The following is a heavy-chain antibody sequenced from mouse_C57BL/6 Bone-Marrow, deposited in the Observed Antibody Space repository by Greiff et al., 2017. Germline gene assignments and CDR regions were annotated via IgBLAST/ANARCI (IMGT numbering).Heavy chain of an antibody. J-gene: IGHJ1*03. CDR1: GFSLTSYA. V-gene: IGHV2-9-1*01. CDR2: IWTGGGT. CDR3: ARNGDYYYGLYFEG. Sequence: QVQLQQSGPGLVAPSQSLSITCTVSGFSLTSYAISWVRQPPGKGLEWLGGIWTGGGTNYNSALKSRLSISKDNSKSQVFLKRNSLQTEDSARYYCARNGDYYYGLYFEGWGTGTTVTVSS. D-gene: IGHD2-4*01.